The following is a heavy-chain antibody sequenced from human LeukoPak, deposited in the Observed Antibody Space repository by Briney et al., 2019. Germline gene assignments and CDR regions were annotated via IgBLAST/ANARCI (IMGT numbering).Heavy chain of an antibody. CDR2: ISGSGDKT. V-gene: IGHV3-23*01. D-gene: IGHD2-2*01. CDR3: AGSSTSCYLSCYYYGMDV. J-gene: IGHJ6*02. Sequence: GGSLRLSCAASGFMPSSYAMSWVRQAPGKGLEWVSGISGSGDKTYYADSVKGRFTISRDNSKNTLYLQMNSLRAEDTAVYYCAGSSTSCYLSCYYYGMDVWGQGTTVTVSS. CDR1: GFMPSSYA.